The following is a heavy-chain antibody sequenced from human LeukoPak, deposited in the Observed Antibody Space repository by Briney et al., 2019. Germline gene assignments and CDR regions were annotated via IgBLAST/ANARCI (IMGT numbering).Heavy chain of an antibody. CDR2: ISGSGGST. D-gene: IGHD6-19*01. CDR1: GFTFSSYA. Sequence: AGGSLRLSCTGSGFTFSSYAMSWVRQAPGKGLEWVSAISGSGGSTYYADSVKGRFTISRDNSKNTLYLQMNSLRAEDTAVYYCAKDLDPEYSSGWFEYFQHWGQGTLVTVSS. J-gene: IGHJ1*01. CDR3: AKDLDPEYSSGWFEYFQH. V-gene: IGHV3-23*01.